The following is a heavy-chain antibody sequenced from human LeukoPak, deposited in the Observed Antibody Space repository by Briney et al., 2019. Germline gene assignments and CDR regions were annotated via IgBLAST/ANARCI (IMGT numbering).Heavy chain of an antibody. J-gene: IGHJ6*03. V-gene: IGHV4-4*09. CDR1: GGSISSYY. D-gene: IGHD3-3*01. CDR2: IYTSGST. CDR3: ARSYYDLWSGYYYYMDV. Sequence: SETLSLTCTISGGSISSYYWSWIRQPPGKGLEWIGYIYTSGSTNYNPSLKSRVTISVDTSKNQFSLKLSSVTAADTAVYYCARSYYDLWSGYYYYMDVWGKGTTVTVSS.